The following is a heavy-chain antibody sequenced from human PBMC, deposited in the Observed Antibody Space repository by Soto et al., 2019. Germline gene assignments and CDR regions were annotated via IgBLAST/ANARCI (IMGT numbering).Heavy chain of an antibody. Sequence: DVQLVESGGGLIQPGESLRLSCAAFGLTVSGEKYVAWVRQAPGKGLEWISALYDVDGTYYADSVKGRFTTSRDSSKTTVYLQMNGLRPDDTAVYYCASWHEREHAYDVWGRGTTVTVSS. CDR2: LYDVDGT. CDR1: GLTVSGEKY. V-gene: IGHV3-53*01. CDR3: ASWHEREHAYDV. J-gene: IGHJ3*01. D-gene: IGHD1-1*01.